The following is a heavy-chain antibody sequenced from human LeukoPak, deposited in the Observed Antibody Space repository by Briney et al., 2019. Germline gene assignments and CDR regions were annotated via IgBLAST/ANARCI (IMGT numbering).Heavy chain of an antibody. D-gene: IGHD3-16*01. CDR2: ISSSSSYI. J-gene: IGHJ4*02. Sequence: GGSLRLSCAASGFTFSSYSMNWVRQAPGKGLEWVSSISSSSSYIYYADSVKGRFTISRDNAKNSLYLQMNSLRAEDTAVYYCARGGGAAVEDYWGQGTLVTVSS. V-gene: IGHV3-21*01. CDR1: GFTFSSYS. CDR3: ARGGGAAVEDY.